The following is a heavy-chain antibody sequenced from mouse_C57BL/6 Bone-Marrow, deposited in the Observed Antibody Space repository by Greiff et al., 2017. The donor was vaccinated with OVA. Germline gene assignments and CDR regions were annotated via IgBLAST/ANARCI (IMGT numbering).Heavy chain of an antibody. Sequence: VQLQQSGPGLVKPSQTVFLTCTVTGISITTGNYRWSWIRQFPGTKLEWIGYIYYSGTITYNPSLTSRTTITRDTPKNQFFLEMNSLTAEDTATYYCARDPDYYGSLWYFDVWGTGTTVTVSS. V-gene: IGHV3-5*01. J-gene: IGHJ1*03. CDR2: IYYSGTI. CDR1: GISITTGNYR. D-gene: IGHD1-1*01. CDR3: ARDPDYYGSLWYFDV.